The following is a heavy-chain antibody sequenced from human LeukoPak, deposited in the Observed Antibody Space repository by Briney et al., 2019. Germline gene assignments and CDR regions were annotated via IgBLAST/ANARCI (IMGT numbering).Heavy chain of an antibody. CDR1: GFSFSSYW. D-gene: IGHD5-18*01. V-gene: IGHV3-7*01. CDR2: IKPDGSEK. Sequence: PGGSLRLSCAASGFSFSSYWMTWVRQAPGKGLEWVANIKPDGSEKYYVDSVKGRFTISRDNAKNSLYLQMNSLRAEDTAVYYCARGGAARNYYYTDVWGKGTTVTVSS. CDR3: ARGGAARNYYYTDV. J-gene: IGHJ6*03.